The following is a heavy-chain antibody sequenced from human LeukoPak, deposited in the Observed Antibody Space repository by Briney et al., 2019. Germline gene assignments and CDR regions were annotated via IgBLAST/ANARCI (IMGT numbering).Heavy chain of an antibody. J-gene: IGHJ5*02. D-gene: IGHD4-17*01. V-gene: IGHV3-74*01. CDR2: ITGDGSDI. CDR3: ARDAYTTTSNWLDP. Sequence: PGGSLTLSCEASGFTLNKYWMHWVRQAPGKGLVWVSRITGDGSDIADADSVKGRFTVSRDDAKNTLSLQMTSLRVEDTAIYYCARDAYTTTSNWLDPWGQGTLVTVSS. CDR1: GFTLNKYW.